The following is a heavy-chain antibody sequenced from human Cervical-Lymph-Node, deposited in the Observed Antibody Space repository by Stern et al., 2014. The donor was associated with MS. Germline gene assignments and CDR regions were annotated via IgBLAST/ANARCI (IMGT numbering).Heavy chain of an antibody. Sequence: QVQLQESGPGLVKPSQTLSLTCTVSGGSISSGSYYWSWIRQPAGKGLEWIGRIDTSGTTNYNPSLKSQVTISMDTSKNQFSLKLPSVTAADTAVYYCARASAAAYDYWGQGTLVTVSS. V-gene: IGHV4-61*02. CDR2: IDTSGTT. J-gene: IGHJ4*02. CDR1: GGSISSGSYY. D-gene: IGHD6-13*01. CDR3: ARASAAAYDY.